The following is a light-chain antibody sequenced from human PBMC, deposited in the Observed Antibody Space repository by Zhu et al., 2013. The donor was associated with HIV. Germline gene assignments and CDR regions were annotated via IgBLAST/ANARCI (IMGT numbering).Light chain of an antibody. V-gene: IGKV1-16*02. J-gene: IGKJ2*01. CDR2: SAS. Sequence: DIQLTQSPSFLSASVGDRVTITCRASQGISSYLAWYQQKPGKAPRSLIYSASNLQSGVPSKFSGSGSGTDFTLTINSLQPEDFAMYYCQQYDSYPYTFGQGTSLEIK. CDR3: QQYDSYPYT. CDR1: QGISSY.